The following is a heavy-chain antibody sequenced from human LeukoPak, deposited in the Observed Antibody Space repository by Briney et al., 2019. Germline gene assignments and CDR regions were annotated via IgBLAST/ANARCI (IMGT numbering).Heavy chain of an antibody. D-gene: IGHD3-9*01. CDR1: GFNFSSYW. J-gene: IGHJ4*02. Sequence: TGGSLRLSCIASGFNFSSYWMSWIRRAPGKGLEWVVNIKPDGTEKYYVDSVKGRFTISRDNAKSSLFLQMNSLRAEDTAVYYCTRASLGYDKWGQGTLVTVSS. CDR2: IKPDGTEK. V-gene: IGHV3-7*01. CDR3: TRASLGYDK.